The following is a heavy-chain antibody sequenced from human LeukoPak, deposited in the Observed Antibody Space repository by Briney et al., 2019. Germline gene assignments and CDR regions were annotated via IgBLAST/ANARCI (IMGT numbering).Heavy chain of an antibody. CDR3: ARGIESYGDYGY. J-gene: IGHJ4*02. D-gene: IGHD4-17*01. V-gene: IGHV4-59*01. Sequence: SETLSLTCTVSGGSISGSYWSWIRQPPGKGLEWIAYMYNSGSTNYNPSLKSRVTISIDTSKNQFSLKLSSLTAADTAIYYCARGIESYGDYGYWGQGILVTVSS. CDR1: GGSISGSY. CDR2: MYNSGST.